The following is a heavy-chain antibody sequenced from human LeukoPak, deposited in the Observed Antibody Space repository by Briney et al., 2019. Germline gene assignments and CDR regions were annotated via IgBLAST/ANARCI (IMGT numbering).Heavy chain of an antibody. V-gene: IGHV3-7*01. CDR3: ARGLVAANYYFDY. CDR2: IKLDGNEK. CDR1: GFTFSGYW. Sequence: GGSLSLSCEASGFTFSGYWMSWVRQAPGKGLEWVANIKLDGNEKYYVDSVKGRFTISRDNAKNSLFLQMNSLRAEDTAVYYCARGLVAANYYFDYWGQGTLVTVSS. J-gene: IGHJ4*02. D-gene: IGHD6-25*01.